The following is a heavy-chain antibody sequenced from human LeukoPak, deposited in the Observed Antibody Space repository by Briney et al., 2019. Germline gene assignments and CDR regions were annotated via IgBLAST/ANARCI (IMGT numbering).Heavy chain of an antibody. D-gene: IGHD2-15*01. Sequence: ASVKVSCKASGYTFTGYYMHWVRQAPGQGLEWMGWINPNSGGTNYAQKFQGRVTMTRDTSISTAYMELSRLRSDDTAVYYCARDYGKDIVVVVAASNWFDPWGQGTLVTVSS. V-gene: IGHV1-2*02. CDR1: GYTFTGYY. CDR2: INPNSGGT. CDR3: ARDYGKDIVVVVAASNWFDP. J-gene: IGHJ5*02.